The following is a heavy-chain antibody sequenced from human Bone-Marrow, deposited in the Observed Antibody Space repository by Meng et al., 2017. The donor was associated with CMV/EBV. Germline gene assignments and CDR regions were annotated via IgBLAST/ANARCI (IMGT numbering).Heavy chain of an antibody. V-gene: IGHV1-3*02. CDR1: GYTFTSYA. CDR3: ARDHGTYSPETGAEVPNAFDI. CDR2: SNAGNGNT. D-gene: IGHD7-27*01. Sequence: ASVKVSCKASGYTFTSYAMHWVRQAPGQRLEWMGWSNAGNGNTKYSQEFQGRVTITRDTSASTAYMELSSLRSEDMAVYYCARDHGTYSPETGAEVPNAFDIWGQGTMVTVSS. J-gene: IGHJ3*02.